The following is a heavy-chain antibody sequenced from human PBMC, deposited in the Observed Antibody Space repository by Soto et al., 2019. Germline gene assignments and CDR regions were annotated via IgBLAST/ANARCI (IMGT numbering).Heavy chain of an antibody. D-gene: IGHD5-12*01. J-gene: IGHJ6*02. CDR1: GFTFSSYS. CDR3: AREGDGYNLDYYYYGMDV. V-gene: IGHV3-21*01. Sequence: GGSLRLSCAASGFTFSSYSMNWVRQAPGKRLEWVSSISSSSSYIYYADSVKGRFPISRDNAKNSLYLQMNSLRAEDTAVYYCAREGDGYNLDYYYYGMDVWGQGTTVTVSS. CDR2: ISSSSSYI.